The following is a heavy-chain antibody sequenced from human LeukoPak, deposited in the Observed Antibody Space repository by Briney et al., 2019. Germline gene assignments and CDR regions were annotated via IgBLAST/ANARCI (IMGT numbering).Heavy chain of an antibody. Sequence: GGSLRLSCEASGFTFSNAWMSWVRQAPGKGLEWVGRIKSSTDGGTRDYAAPVKGRFTLSRDDSKNTLSLQMNSLTTEDTAVYYCTTDRFSWGQGTLVTVSS. V-gene: IGHV3-15*01. CDR1: GFTFSNAW. J-gene: IGHJ5*02. CDR3: TTDRFS. CDR2: IKSSTDGGTR.